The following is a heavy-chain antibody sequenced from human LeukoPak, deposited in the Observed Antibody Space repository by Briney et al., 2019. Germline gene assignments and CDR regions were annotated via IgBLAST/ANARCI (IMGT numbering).Heavy chain of an antibody. D-gene: IGHD5-18*01. CDR1: GFTFSSYD. Sequence: PGGSLRLSCAASGFTFSSYDMHWVCQATGKGLEWVSAIGTAGDTYYPGSVKGRFTISRENAKNSLYLQMNSLRAEDTAVYYCARGYDGFQASDIWGQGTMVTVSS. V-gene: IGHV3-13*01. CDR3: ARGYDGFQASDI. CDR2: IGTAGDT. J-gene: IGHJ3*02.